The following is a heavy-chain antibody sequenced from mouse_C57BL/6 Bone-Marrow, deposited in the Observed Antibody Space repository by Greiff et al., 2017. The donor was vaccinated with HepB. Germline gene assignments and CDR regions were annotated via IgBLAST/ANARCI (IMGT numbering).Heavy chain of an antibody. J-gene: IGHJ2*01. Sequence: QVQLQQSGPGLVAPSQSLSITCTVSGFSLTSYAISWVRQPPGKGLEWLGVIWTGGGTNYNSARKSRLSISKDNSKSQVFLKMNSMQTDDTARYYCARNFGPFYYYGYFDYWGQGTTLTVSS. CDR3: ARNFGPFYYYGYFDY. V-gene: IGHV2-9-1*01. CDR2: IWTGGGT. D-gene: IGHD1-1*01. CDR1: GFSLTSYA.